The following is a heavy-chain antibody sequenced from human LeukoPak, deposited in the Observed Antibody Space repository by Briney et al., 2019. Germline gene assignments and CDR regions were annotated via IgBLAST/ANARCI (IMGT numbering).Heavy chain of an antibody. CDR3: ARYRNIVGATFRFFDL. CDR2: IYYSGST. Sequence: SETLSLTCTVSGGSISSYYWSWIRQLPGKGLEWIGYIYYSGSTNYNPSLKSRVTISVDASKNQFSLKLSSVTAADTAVYYCARYRNIVGATFRFFDLWGRGTLVTVSS. CDR1: GGSISSYY. D-gene: IGHD1-26*01. J-gene: IGHJ2*01. V-gene: IGHV4-59*01.